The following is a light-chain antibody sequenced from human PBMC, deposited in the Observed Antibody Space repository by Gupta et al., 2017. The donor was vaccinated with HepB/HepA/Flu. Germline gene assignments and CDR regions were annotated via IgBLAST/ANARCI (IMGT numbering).Light chain of an antibody. CDR1: SSNIGRNA. CDR2: STN. V-gene: IGLV1-44*01. J-gene: IGLJ3*02. Sequence: QSVLTQPPSASGTPGQRVTISCSGSSSNIGRNAVNWYQQPPGTAPKLLIYSTNQRPSGVPDRFSGSKSGTSASLAISGLQSEDEADYYCATWDDSLNGPEFGGGTKLTVL. CDR3: ATWDDSLNGPE.